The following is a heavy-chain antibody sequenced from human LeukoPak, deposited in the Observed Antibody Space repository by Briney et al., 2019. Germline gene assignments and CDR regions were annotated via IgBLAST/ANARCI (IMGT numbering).Heavy chain of an antibody. CDR1: GYTFTGYY. J-gene: IGHJ3*02. Sequence: GVSVKVSRKASGYTFTGYYMHGVRQAPGQGLEWMGRIHPNSGGTNYAQKFQGRVTMTRDTSISPAYLELSRLRSDDTAVYYCATFRGSPLHAFDIWGQGTMVTVSS. D-gene: IGHD5-12*01. CDR3: ATFRGSPLHAFDI. V-gene: IGHV1-2*06. CDR2: IHPNSGGT.